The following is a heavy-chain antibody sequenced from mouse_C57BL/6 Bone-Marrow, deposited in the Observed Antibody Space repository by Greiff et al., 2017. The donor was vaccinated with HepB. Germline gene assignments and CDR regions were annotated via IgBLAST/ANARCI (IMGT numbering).Heavy chain of an antibody. CDR1: GYTFTSYD. J-gene: IGHJ1*03. Sequence: VKLVESGPELVKPGASVKLSCKASGYTFTSYDINWVKQRPGQGLEWIGWIYPRDGSTKYNEKFKGKATLTVDTSSSKAYMELHSLTSEDSAVYFCYRGYFDVWGTGTTVTVSS. V-gene: IGHV1-85*01. CDR2: IYPRDGST. D-gene: IGHD2-14*01. CDR3: YRGYFDV.